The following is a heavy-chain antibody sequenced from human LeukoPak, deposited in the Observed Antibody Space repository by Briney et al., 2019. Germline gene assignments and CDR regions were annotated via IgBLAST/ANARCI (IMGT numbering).Heavy chain of an antibody. CDR3: AKDLGTSGWYCDY. V-gene: IGHV3-23*01. Sequence: GGSLRLSCAASGFTFSSYAMSWVRQAPGKGLEWVSAISGSDRSTYYADSVKGRFTISRDNSKNTLHLQMNSLRAEDTAVYYCAKDLGTSGWYCDYWGQRTLVTVSS. CDR1: GFTFSSYA. J-gene: IGHJ4*02. CDR2: ISGSDRST. D-gene: IGHD6-19*01.